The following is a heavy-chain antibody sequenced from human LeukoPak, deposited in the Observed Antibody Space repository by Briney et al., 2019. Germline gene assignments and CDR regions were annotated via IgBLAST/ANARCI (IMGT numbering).Heavy chain of an antibody. CDR2: IYYTGST. V-gene: IGHV4-59*08. D-gene: IGHD3-22*01. J-gene: IGHJ4*02. CDR1: GGSISSLY. CDR3: AKTYYYDPFDF. Sequence: PSETLSLTCSVSGGSISSLYWSWIRQPPGKGLEWIGYIYYTGSTNYDPSLKSRVTMFVDMSKNQFSLRLSSVTAADTAVYYCAKTYYYDPFDFWGQGTLVTVSS.